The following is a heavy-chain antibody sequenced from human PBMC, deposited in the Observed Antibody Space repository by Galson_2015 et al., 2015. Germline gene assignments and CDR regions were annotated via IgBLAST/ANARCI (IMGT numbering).Heavy chain of an antibody. Sequence: SVKVSCKAPGYTFTSYAMHWVRQAPGKGLEWMGWINAGNGNTNYSQKFKGRVTITRDTSASTAYMELSSLRSEDTAVYYCARSKISMIVVVIYAFDIWGQGTMVTVSS. CDR2: INAGNGNT. J-gene: IGHJ3*02. CDR1: GYTFTSYA. CDR3: ARSKISMIVVVIYAFDI. V-gene: IGHV1-3*01. D-gene: IGHD3-22*01.